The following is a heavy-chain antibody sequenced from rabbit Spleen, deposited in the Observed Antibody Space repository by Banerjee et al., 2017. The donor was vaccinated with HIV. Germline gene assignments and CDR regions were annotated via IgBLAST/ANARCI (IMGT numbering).Heavy chain of an antibody. V-gene: IGHV1S47*01. CDR2: IEPIFGNT. D-gene: IGHD7-1*01. Sequence: QELLVESGGGLVQPGGSLKLSCKASGFDFSNYGVSWVRQAPGKGLEWVGYIEPIFGNTYYASWVNGRFTISSHNAQNTLYLQLNSLTVADTATYFCVRDQAGYAGYGPYYFNLWGPGTLVTVS. J-gene: IGHJ4*01. CDR3: VRDQAGYAGYGPYYFNL. CDR1: GFDFSNYG.